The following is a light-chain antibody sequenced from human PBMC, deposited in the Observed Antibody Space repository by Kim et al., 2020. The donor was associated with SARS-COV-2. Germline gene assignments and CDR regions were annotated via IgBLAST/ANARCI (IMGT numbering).Light chain of an antibody. CDR1: QSVSSN. V-gene: IGKV3-15*01. Sequence: VSPGERATLSCRASQSVSSNLAWYQQKAGQAPRLLIYGASTRATGIPARFSGSGSGTEFTLTISSLQSEDFAVYYCQQYNRWQRTFGQGTKVDIK. CDR3: QQYNRWQRT. J-gene: IGKJ1*01. CDR2: GAS.